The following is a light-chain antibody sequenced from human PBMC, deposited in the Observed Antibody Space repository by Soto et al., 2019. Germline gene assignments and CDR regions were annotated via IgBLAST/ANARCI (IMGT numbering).Light chain of an antibody. V-gene: IGKV3-20*01. J-gene: IGKJ1*01. Sequence: EIVLTQSPASLSLSLGERATLSCRDSQSVDSAFFAWYQQTPGQPPRLLIHGASRRAAGIPDRFSGSGSGTDFSLTISRLEPEDFAVYYCPQYASSVTFGQGTKVE. CDR3: PQYASSVT. CDR2: GAS. CDR1: QSVDSAF.